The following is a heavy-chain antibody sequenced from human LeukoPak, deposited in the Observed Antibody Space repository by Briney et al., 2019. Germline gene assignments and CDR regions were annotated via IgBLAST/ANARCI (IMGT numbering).Heavy chain of an antibody. CDR1: GFTVNSNY. D-gene: IGHD3-16*02. V-gene: IGHV3-53*01. J-gene: IGHJ3*01. Sequence: GGSLRLSCAASGFTVNSNYMSWVRQGPGKGLEWVALIYNDGGTHYTDSVKGRFTISRDTSRNTLFLQMNSLRVEDSAMYYCVKRLTLGDLSIKGAFALWGQGTMVTVAS. CDR3: VKRLTLGDLSIKGAFAL. CDR2: IYNDGGT.